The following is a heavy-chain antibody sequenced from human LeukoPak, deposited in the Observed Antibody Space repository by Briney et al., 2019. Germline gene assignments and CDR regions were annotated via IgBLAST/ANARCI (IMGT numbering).Heavy chain of an antibody. V-gene: IGHV3-7*01. CDR1: GFTFSDHY. Sequence: GGSLRLSCAASGFTFSDHYMDWVRQAPGKGLEWVANIKEDESEKYYVDSVKGRFTISRDNAKNLLYLQMNSLRAEDTAVYYCARDKEMAAITGSLFDFWGQGTLVTVSS. CDR3: ARDKEMAAITGSLFDF. D-gene: IGHD5-24*01. CDR2: IKEDESEK. J-gene: IGHJ4*02.